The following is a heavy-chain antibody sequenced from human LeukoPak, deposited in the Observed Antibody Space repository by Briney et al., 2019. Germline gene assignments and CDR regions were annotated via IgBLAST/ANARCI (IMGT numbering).Heavy chain of an antibody. Sequence: GESLKISCKGSGYSFTNYWIGWVRQMPGKGLEWMGIIYPGDSDTRYSPSFQGQVTISADKSIRIAYLQWSSLKASDTAMYYCARRGYSYGHNTNWFDPWGQGTLVTVSS. CDR2: IYPGDSDT. D-gene: IGHD5-18*01. V-gene: IGHV5-51*01. CDR3: ARRGYSYGHNTNWFDP. CDR1: GYSFTNYW. J-gene: IGHJ5*02.